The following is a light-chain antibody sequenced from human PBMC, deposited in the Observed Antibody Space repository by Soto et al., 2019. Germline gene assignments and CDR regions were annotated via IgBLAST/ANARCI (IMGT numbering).Light chain of an antibody. V-gene: IGKV3-11*01. J-gene: IGKJ1*01. Sequence: EVVLTQSPDTLSLPPGERATLSCRASQSISSYLAWYQQKPGQAPRLLIYDASSRATGIPARFSGSGSGTDFTLTISSLEPEDFAVYYCQQRSNWLWTFGQGTKVDIK. CDR1: QSISSY. CDR2: DAS. CDR3: QQRSNWLWT.